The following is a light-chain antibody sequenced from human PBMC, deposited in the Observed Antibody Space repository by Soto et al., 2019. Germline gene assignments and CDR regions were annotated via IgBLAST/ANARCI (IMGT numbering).Light chain of an antibody. CDR3: LQDFNYPLT. CDR1: QDIRTD. CDR2: DAS. Sequence: AIQMTQSPSSLSASVGDRVTITSRASQDIRTDLAWYQQKPGKAPDLLIYDASNLQGGVPSRFSGSGSGTDFTLPISSLQPEDFATYSCLQDFNYPLTFGGTTKVEI. J-gene: IGKJ4*01. V-gene: IGKV1-6*01.